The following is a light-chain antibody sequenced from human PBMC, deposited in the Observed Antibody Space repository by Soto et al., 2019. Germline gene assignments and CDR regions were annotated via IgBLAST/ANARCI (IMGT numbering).Light chain of an antibody. V-gene: IGKV2-28*01. CDR2: LGF. CDR3: MQGLQTFYT. CDR1: QSLLHSNGYTY. J-gene: IGKJ2*01. Sequence: DIVLTQSPLSLPVTPGEPASISCRSSQSLLHSNGYTYLDWYLQKPGQSPQLLIYLGFNRAYGVPDRFSGSGSGTDFTLKISRVEAEDVGVYYCMQGLQTFYTFGQGTKLEIK.